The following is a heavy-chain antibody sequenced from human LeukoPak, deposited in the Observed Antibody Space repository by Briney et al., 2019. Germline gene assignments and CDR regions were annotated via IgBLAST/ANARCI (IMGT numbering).Heavy chain of an antibody. CDR1: GYTFTSYA. D-gene: IGHD2-21*02. CDR3: ARGQHIVVVTAILDY. J-gene: IGHJ4*02. V-gene: IGHV7-4-1*02. CDR2: INTNTGNP. Sequence: GASVKVSCEASGYTFTSYAMNWVRQAPGQGLEWMGWINTNTGNPTYAQGFTGRFVFSLDTSVSTAYLQISSLKAEDTAVYYCARGQHIVVVTAILDYWGQGTLVTVSS.